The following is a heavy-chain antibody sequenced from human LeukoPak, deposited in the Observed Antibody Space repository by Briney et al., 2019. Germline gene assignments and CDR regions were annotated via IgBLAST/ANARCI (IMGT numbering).Heavy chain of an antibody. CDR3: ARVYDFWSGYYKLGLDDY. J-gene: IGHJ4*02. V-gene: IGHV3-33*01. CDR2: IWYDGSNK. D-gene: IGHD3-3*01. CDR1: GFTFSSYG. Sequence: GGSLRLSCAASGFTFSSYGMHWVRQAPGKGLEWVAVIWYDGSNKYYADSVKGRFTISRDNSKNTLYLQMNSLRAEDTAVYYCARVYDFWSGYYKLGLDDYWGQGTLVTVSS.